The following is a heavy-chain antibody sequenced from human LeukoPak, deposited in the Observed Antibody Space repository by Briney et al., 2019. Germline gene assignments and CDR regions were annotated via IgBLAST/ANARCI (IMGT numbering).Heavy chain of an antibody. Sequence: SVKVSCKASGGTFSSYAISWVRQAPGQGLEWMGRIIPIFGIANYAQKFQGRVTITADKSTSTAYMELSSLRSEGTAVYYCARDLGGRYDSSGYYYVWGQGTLVTVSS. D-gene: IGHD3-22*01. CDR1: GGTFSSYA. V-gene: IGHV1-69*04. CDR3: ARDLGGRYDSSGYYYV. CDR2: IIPIFGIA. J-gene: IGHJ4*02.